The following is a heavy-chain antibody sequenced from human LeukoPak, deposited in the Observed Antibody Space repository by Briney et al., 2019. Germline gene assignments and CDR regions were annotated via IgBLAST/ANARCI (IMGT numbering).Heavy chain of an antibody. J-gene: IGHJ6*02. Sequence: GGSLRLSCAASGFTFSSYWMSWVRQAPGKGLEWVANIRQDGSGKYYVDSVKGRFTISRDNAKNSLYLQMNSLRAEDTALYYCAKDIIPPEYQLLSYGMDVWGQGTTVTVSS. D-gene: IGHD2-2*01. CDR3: AKDIIPPEYQLLSYGMDV. CDR1: GFTFSSYW. CDR2: IRQDGSGK. V-gene: IGHV3-7*03.